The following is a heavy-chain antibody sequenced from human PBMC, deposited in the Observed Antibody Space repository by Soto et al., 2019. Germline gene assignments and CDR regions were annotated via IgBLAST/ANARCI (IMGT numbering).Heavy chain of an antibody. CDR3: VRFGLSYYYYYGMDV. CDR2: INHSGST. Sequence: SQTLSVPCAVYGGSFSDYYWSWIRQPPGKGLEWIGEINHSGSTNYNPSLKSRVTISVDTSKNQFSLKLSSVTAADTAVYYCVRFGLSYYYYYGMDVWGQGTTVTVSS. J-gene: IGHJ6*02. D-gene: IGHD3-10*01. CDR1: GGSFSDYY. V-gene: IGHV4-34*01.